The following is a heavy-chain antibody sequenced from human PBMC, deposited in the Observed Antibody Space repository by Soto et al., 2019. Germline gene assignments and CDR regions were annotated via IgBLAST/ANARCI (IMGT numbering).Heavy chain of an antibody. Sequence: QVLLVQSGAEVKKPGASVKVSCKASGYTFTGYYMHWVRQAPGQGLEWMGWINPNSGGTNYAQKFQGRVTMTRDTSISTAYKELSRLRSDDMAVYYCAHSRAEYQLLWAYCMDVWGQGTTVTVSS. CDR2: INPNSGGT. V-gene: IGHV1-2*02. CDR3: AHSRAEYQLLWAYCMDV. CDR1: GYTFTGYY. J-gene: IGHJ6*02. D-gene: IGHD2-2*01.